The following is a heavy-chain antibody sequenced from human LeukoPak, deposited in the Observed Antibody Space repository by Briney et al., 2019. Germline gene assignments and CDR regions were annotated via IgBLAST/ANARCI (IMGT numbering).Heavy chain of an antibody. CDR1: GFTFTTYG. D-gene: IGHD2-2*03. CDR2: IGGSGIRT. Sequence: SGGSLRLSCSASGFTFTTYGMNWVRQAPGKGLEWVSGIGGSGIRTYYADSVKGRFTISRDNSKNTLYLQMNSLKDEDTAVYYCAKDSHWILFDDWGQGTLVTVSS. J-gene: IGHJ4*02. V-gene: IGHV3-23*01. CDR3: AKDSHWILFDD.